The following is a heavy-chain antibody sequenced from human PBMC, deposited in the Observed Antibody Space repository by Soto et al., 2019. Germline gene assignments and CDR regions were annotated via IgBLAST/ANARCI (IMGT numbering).Heavy chain of an antibody. V-gene: IGHV3-23*01. D-gene: IGHD3-3*01. CDR3: AIRDFWSGYPSFDY. Sequence: PGGSLRLSCAASGFTFSSYAMSWVRQAPGKGLEWVSAISGSGGSTYYADSVKGRFTISRDNSKNTLYLQMNSLRAEDTAVYYCAIRDFWSGYPSFDYWGQGTLVTVSS. J-gene: IGHJ4*02. CDR1: GFTFSSYA. CDR2: ISGSGGST.